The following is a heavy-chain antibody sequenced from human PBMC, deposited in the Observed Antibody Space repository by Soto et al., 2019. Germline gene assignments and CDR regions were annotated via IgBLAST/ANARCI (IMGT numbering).Heavy chain of an antibody. J-gene: IGHJ1*01. V-gene: IGHV1-69*13. Sequence: EASVKVSCKASGGTFSSYAISWVRQAPGQGREWMGGIIPIFGTANYAQKFQGRVTITADESTSTAYMELSSLRSEDTAVYYCATNTGDYYDSSGYYSPEYFQHWGQGXLVTVSS. D-gene: IGHD3-22*01. CDR2: IIPIFGTA. CDR1: GGTFSSYA. CDR3: ATNTGDYYDSSGYYSPEYFQH.